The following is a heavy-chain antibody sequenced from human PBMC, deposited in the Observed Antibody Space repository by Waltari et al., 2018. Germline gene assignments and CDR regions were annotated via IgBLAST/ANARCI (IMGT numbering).Heavy chain of an antibody. Sequence: QVQLQQWGAGLLTPSETLSLTCAVYGGSFSDYYWTWIRQPPGMGLEWIGEINPSGSTNYNPSLKNRVTISVDMSKRQVSLKVRSVTAADTAVYYCARDADYGDYVFDYWGQGTLVTV. CDR3: ARDADYGDYVFDY. CDR2: INPSGST. J-gene: IGHJ4*02. D-gene: IGHD4-17*01. V-gene: IGHV4-34*01. CDR1: GGSFSDYY.